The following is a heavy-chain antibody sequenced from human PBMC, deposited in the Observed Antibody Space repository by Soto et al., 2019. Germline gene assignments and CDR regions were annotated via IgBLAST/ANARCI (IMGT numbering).Heavy chain of an antibody. D-gene: IGHD7-27*01. CDR3: ARASLGPGDRAGKGWDDP. V-gene: IGHV1-69*06. CDR1: GGAVSDYV. CDR2: IIPSFGTA. Sequence: QVHLVQSGAEVKKPGTSVRVSCKASGGAVSDYVIAWVRQAPGQGPEWMGGIIPSFGTANYAQTFLGRVTMTADKSTNTAYQELTSLTYEVTAVDYCARASLGPGDRAGKGWDDPWGQGPLVTVS. J-gene: IGHJ5*02.